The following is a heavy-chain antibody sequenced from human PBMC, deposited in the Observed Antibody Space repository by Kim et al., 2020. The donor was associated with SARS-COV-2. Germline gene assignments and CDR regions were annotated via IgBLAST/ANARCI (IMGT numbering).Heavy chain of an antibody. Sequence: GGSLRLSCAASGFTFSSYWMHWVRQAPGKGLVWVSRIRSDGSSTDYADSVKGRFTISRDNAKNTLYLQMNSLRAEDTAVYYCARPSSRGRDGYNYNFDYWGQGTLVTVSS. CDR3: ARPSSRGRDGYNYNFDY. J-gene: IGHJ4*02. V-gene: IGHV3-74*01. D-gene: IGHD1-1*01. CDR2: IRSDGSST. CDR1: GFTFSSYW.